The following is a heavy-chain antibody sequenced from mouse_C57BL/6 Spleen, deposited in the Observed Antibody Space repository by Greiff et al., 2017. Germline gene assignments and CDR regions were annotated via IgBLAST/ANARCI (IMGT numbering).Heavy chain of an antibody. D-gene: IGHD1-3*01. CDR3: ARHKSNWFAY. Sequence: EVQRVESGGDLVKPGGSLKLSCAASGFTFSSYGMSWVRQTPDKRLEWVATISSGGSYTYYPDSVKGRFTISRDNAKNTLYLQMSSLKSEDTAMYYCARHKSNWFAYWGQGTLVTVSA. CDR1: GFTFSSYG. CDR2: ISSGGSYT. V-gene: IGHV5-6*01. J-gene: IGHJ3*01.